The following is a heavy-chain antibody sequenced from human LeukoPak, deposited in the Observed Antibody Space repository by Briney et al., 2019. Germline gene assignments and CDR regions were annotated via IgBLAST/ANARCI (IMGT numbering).Heavy chain of an antibody. CDR3: ARDRRTYSGYDPFDY. CDR2: INPNSGGT. CDR1: GYTFTGYY. V-gene: IGHV1-2*02. Sequence: ASVKVSCKASGYTFTGYYMHWVRQPPGQGLEWMGWINPNSGGTNYAQKFQSRVTMTRDTSISTAYMEPSRLRSDDTAVYYCARDRRTYSGYDPFDYWGQGTLVTVSS. J-gene: IGHJ4*02. D-gene: IGHD5-12*01.